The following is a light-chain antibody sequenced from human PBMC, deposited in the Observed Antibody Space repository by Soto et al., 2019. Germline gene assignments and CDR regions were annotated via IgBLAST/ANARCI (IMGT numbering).Light chain of an antibody. CDR2: AAS. CDR3: QQSYIMSEGYT. J-gene: IGKJ2*01. CDR1: QSISNH. V-gene: IGKV1-39*01. Sequence: DIQVTQSPSSLSASAGDRVTITCRASQSISNHLNWYQQKPGKAPKLLIYAASSLQSGVPSRCSGSGSGTDFTLTITSLQPEDFAPYDCQQSYIMSEGYTFGQGTKLEI.